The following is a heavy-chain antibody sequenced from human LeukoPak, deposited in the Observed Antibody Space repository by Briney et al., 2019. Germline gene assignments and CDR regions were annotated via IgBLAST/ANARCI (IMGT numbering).Heavy chain of an antibody. Sequence: SETLSLTCTVSGGSISSYYWSWIRQPPGKGLEWIGYIYYSGSTHYNPSLKSRVTISVDTSKNQFSLNLSSVTAADTAVYYCARVRVAAATSDYWGQGTLVTVSS. J-gene: IGHJ4*02. V-gene: IGHV4-59*01. CDR2: IYYSGST. D-gene: IGHD2-15*01. CDR1: GGSISSYY. CDR3: ARVRVAAATSDY.